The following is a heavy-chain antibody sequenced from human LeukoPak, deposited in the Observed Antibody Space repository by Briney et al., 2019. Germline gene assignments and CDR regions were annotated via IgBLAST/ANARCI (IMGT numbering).Heavy chain of an antibody. CDR3: ARHGFYYASGPLFDY. CDR2: IHYSAST. V-gene: IGHV4-39*01. D-gene: IGHD3-10*01. Sequence: SETLSLTCTVSNGSISSSSYYWGWIRQPPGKGLEWIGSIHYSASTYYNPSLKSRVTIFVDTSKNRCSLKLSSVTAADTAVYYCARHGFYYASGPLFDYWGQGILVTVSS. CDR1: NGSISSSSYY. J-gene: IGHJ4*02.